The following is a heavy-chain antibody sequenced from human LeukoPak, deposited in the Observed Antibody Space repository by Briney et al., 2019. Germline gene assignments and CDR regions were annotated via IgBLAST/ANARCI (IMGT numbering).Heavy chain of an antibody. J-gene: IGHJ6*02. D-gene: IGHD1-26*01. CDR3: ARVGGRIVGATTGVYYYYGMDV. CDR1: GYTFTSYG. CDR2: ISAYNGNT. V-gene: IGHV1-18*01. Sequence: ASVKVSCKASGYTFTSYGISRVRQAPGQGLEWMGWISAYNGNTNYAQKLQGRVTMTTDTSTSTAYMELRSLRSDDTAVYYCARVGGRIVGATTGVYYYYGMDVWGQGTTVTVSS.